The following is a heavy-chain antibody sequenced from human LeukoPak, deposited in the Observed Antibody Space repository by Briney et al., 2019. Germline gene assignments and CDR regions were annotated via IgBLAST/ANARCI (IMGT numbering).Heavy chain of an antibody. D-gene: IGHD3-10*01. J-gene: IGHJ5*02. CDR1: GGSFSGYY. CDR2: INHSGST. V-gene: IGHV4-34*01. Sequence: SETLSLTCAVYGGSFSGYYWSWIRQPPGKGLEWIGEINHSGSTNYNPSLKSRVTISVDTSKNQFSLKLSSVTAADTAVYYCASRSTMVRGVITHNWFDPWGQGTLVTVSS. CDR3: ASRSTMVRGVITHNWFDP.